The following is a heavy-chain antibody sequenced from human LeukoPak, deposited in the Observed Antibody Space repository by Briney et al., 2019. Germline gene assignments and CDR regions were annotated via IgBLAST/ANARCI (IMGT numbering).Heavy chain of an antibody. CDR3: TTGPAYDSSGYFMDY. CDR2: IKSKTDGGTT. CDR1: GFAVGSNY. J-gene: IGHJ4*02. Sequence: GGSLRLSCVASGFAVGSNYMSWVRQAPGKGLEWVGRIKSKTDGGTTDYAAPVKGRFTISRDDSKNTLYLQMNSLKTEDTAVYYCTTGPAYDSSGYFMDYWGQGTLVTVSS. V-gene: IGHV3-15*01. D-gene: IGHD3-22*01.